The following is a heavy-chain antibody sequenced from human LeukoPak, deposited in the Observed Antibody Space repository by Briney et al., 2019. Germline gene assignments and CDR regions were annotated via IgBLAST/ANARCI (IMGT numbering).Heavy chain of an antibody. CDR1: GFNFGSYA. J-gene: IGHJ4*02. CDR3: ATESSLSH. V-gene: IGHV3-30*04. CDR2: ISYDGGYQ. Sequence: GGSLRLSCVASGFNFGSYAMDWVRQAPGKGLELVGNISYDGGYQSYAVYVRGRFTISRDNSKNTLYLQMNSLRAEGAAVYYCATESSLSHWGRGTLVTVSS.